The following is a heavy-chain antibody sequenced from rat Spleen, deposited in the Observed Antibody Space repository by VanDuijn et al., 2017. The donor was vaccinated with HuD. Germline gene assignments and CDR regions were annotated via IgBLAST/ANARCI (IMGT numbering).Heavy chain of an antibody. D-gene: IGHD4-3*01. V-gene: IGHV4-2*01. CDR3: VSERLGVEG. CDR1: GFNFNDYW. J-gene: IGHJ2*01. CDR2: INKDSRTI. Sequence: EVQLVESGGGLVQPGRSLKLSCAASGFNFNDYWMGWVRQAPGKGLEWIGEINKDSRTIKYTPSLKDKFTISRDNAQNTLYLQMNKRGSEDTAIYYCVSERLGVEGWGQGVMVTVSS.